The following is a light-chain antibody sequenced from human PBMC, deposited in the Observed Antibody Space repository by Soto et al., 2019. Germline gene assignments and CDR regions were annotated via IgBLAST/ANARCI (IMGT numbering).Light chain of an antibody. CDR1: QSVSSN. V-gene: IGKV3-15*01. CDR2: GAS. Sequence: EIVMTQSPATLSVSPGERATLSCRASQSVSSNLAWYQQKPGQAPRLLMYGASTRATGTPARFSGSGSGTEFTLTISSLQSEDFAVDYCQQYNNWPPMYTFGQGTKLEIK. CDR3: QQYNNWPPMYT. J-gene: IGKJ2*01.